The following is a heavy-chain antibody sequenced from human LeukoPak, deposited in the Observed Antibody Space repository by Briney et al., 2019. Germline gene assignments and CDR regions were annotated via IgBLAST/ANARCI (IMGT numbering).Heavy chain of an antibody. CDR2: ISSSSSYI. V-gene: IGHV3-21*01. J-gene: IGHJ3*02. CDR1: GFTFSSYS. Sequence: GGSLRLSCAASGFTFSSYSMNWVRQAPGKGLEWVSSISSSSSYIYYADSVKGRFTISRDNAKNSLYLQMNSLRAEDTAVYYCARVRISGYYYDDAFDIWGQGTMVTVSS. CDR3: ARVRISGYYYDDAFDI. D-gene: IGHD3-22*01.